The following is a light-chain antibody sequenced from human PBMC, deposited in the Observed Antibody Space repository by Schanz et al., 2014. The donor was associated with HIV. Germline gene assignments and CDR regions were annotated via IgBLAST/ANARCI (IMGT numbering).Light chain of an antibody. CDR1: QTVSSNS. J-gene: IGKJ5*01. CDR3: QQLNSYPIT. CDR2: SAS. V-gene: IGKV3D-20*02. Sequence: EIVLTQSPVILSLSPGERATLSCRASQTVSSNSLGWYQQKRGQVPRLLIYSASRRANGIPDRFSGSGSGTDFTLTISSLEPEDFATYYCQQLNSYPITFGQGTRLEIK.